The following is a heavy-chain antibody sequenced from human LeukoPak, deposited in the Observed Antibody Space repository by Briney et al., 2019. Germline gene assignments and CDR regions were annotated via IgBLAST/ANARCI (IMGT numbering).Heavy chain of an antibody. CDR1: GGSISSSSYY. CDR3: ARVGYSSSNPFDY. Sequence: PSETLSLTCTVSGGSISSSSYYWGWIRQPPGKGLEWIGSIYYSGSTYYNPSLKSRVTTSVDTSKNQFSLKLSSVTAADTAVYYCARVGYSSSNPFDYWGQGTLVTVSS. D-gene: IGHD6-13*01. CDR2: IYYSGST. V-gene: IGHV4-39*07. J-gene: IGHJ4*02.